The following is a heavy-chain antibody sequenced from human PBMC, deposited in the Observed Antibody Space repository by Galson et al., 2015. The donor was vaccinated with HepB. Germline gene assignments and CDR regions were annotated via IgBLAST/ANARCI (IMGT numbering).Heavy chain of an antibody. D-gene: IGHD1-1*01. CDR3: ASPLAAGTLAY. Sequence: SVKVSCKGSGDSFTRSVLSWVRQAPGQGLEWMGGITPIFGLTNNAQRFQGRLTLTADKSTSTVFMELRSLTPEDTAVYYCASPLAAGTLAYWGQGTLVTVSS. CDR1: GDSFTRSV. CDR2: ITPIFGLT. V-gene: IGHV1-69*10. J-gene: IGHJ4*02.